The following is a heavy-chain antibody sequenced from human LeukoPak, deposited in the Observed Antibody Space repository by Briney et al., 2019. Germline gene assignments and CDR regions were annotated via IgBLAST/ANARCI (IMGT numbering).Heavy chain of an antibody. Sequence: GGSLRLSCAASGFTFSSYAMSWVRQAPGKGLEWVSSISSSSSYIYYADSVKGRFTISRDNAKNSLYLQMNSLRAEDTAVYYCARGSASSGWYFLDYWGQGSLVTVSS. CDR3: ARGSASSGWYFLDY. V-gene: IGHV3-21*01. D-gene: IGHD6-19*01. CDR1: GFTFSSYA. CDR2: ISSSSSYI. J-gene: IGHJ4*02.